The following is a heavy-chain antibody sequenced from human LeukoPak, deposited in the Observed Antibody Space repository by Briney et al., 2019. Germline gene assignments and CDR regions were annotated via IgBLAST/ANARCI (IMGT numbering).Heavy chain of an antibody. Sequence: GGSLRLSCAASGFTFSSYAMSWVRQAPGKGLEWVSAISGSGGSTYYADSVKGRSTISRDNSQNTLYLQMNSLRAEDTAVYYCARGYADYVGYFFFDYWGQGTLVTVSS. J-gene: IGHJ4*02. V-gene: IGHV3-23*01. CDR2: ISGSGGST. D-gene: IGHD4-17*01. CDR3: ARGYADYVGYFFFDY. CDR1: GFTFSSYA.